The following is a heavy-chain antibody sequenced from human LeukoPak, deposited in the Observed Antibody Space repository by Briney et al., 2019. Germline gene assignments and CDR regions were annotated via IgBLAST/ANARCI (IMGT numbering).Heavy chain of an antibody. D-gene: IGHD6-13*01. V-gene: IGHV4-59*01. CDR3: ATGYSSTWYYFDY. CDR2: IYHSGST. J-gene: IGHJ4*02. Sequence: SETLSLPCTVSGDSISSYYWRWIRQPPGKGLEWIGYIYHSGSTNYNPSLKSRVTISADTSKDQFSLKLASVTAADTAVYYCATGYSSTWYYFDYWGQGTLVTVSS. CDR1: GDSISSYY.